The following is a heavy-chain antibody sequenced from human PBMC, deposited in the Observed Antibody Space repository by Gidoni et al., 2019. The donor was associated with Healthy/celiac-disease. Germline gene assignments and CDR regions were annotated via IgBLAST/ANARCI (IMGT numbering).Heavy chain of an antibody. D-gene: IGHD6-19*01. CDR2: ISAYNGNT. V-gene: IGHV1-18*04. Sequence: QVQLVQSGAAVKKPGASVNVSCTASGYTFTSYGISWVRQAAGQGYEWMGCISAYNGNTNYAHKLQGRVTMTTDTSTSTAYVELRSLRSDDTAVDDCAREAVAGTVVYWGQGTLVTVSS. CDR3: AREAVAGTVVY. J-gene: IGHJ4*02. CDR1: GYTFTSYG.